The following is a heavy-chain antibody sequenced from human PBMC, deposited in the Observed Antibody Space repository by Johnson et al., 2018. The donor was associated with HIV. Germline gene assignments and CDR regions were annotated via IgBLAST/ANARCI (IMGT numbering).Heavy chain of an antibody. J-gene: IGHJ3*02. CDR1: AFTFSRHA. V-gene: IGHV3-30*04. Sequence: QVQLVESGGGVVQPERSLRLSCSASAFTFSRHAMHWVRQAPGKGPEWVACISYDGSNKYYADSVTGRFTISRDNAKNSLYLQMNSLRAEDTAVYFCTRGEGGYFYDSSGYYHRPDDAFEIWGQGTMVTVSS. CDR3: TRGEGGYFYDSSGYYHRPDDAFEI. CDR2: ISYDGSNK. D-gene: IGHD3-22*01.